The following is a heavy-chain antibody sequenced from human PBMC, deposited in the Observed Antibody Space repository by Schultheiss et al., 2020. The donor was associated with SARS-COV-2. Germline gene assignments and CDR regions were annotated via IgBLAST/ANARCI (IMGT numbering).Heavy chain of an antibody. Sequence: GGSLRLSCAASGFTISNYGMHWVRQAPGKGLEWVAVIWYDGSNKYYADSVKGRFTISRDNSKNTLYLQMNSLRAEDTAVYYCARSWFDPWGQGTLVTVSS. CDR1: GFTISNYG. CDR3: ARSWFDP. J-gene: IGHJ5*02. V-gene: IGHV3-33*08. CDR2: IWYDGSNK.